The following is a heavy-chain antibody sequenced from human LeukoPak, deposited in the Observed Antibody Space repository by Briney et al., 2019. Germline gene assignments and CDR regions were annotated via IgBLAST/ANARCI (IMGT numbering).Heavy chain of an antibody. D-gene: IGHD2-2*01. CDR1: GFTFSSYA. CDR3: AKEGRDIVVVPAANPDY. CDR2: IRYDGSNK. V-gene: IGHV3-30*02. J-gene: IGHJ4*02. Sequence: GGSLRLSCAVSGFTFSSYAIHWVRQAPGKGLEWVAFIRYDGSNKYYADSVKGRFTISRDNSKNTLYLQMNSLRAEDTAVYYCAKEGRDIVVVPAANPDYWGQGTLVTISS.